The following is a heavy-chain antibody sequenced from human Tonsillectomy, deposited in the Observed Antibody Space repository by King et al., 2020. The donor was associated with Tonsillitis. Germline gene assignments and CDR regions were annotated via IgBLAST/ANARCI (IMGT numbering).Heavy chain of an antibody. J-gene: IGHJ4*02. Sequence: VQLVESGGGLVQPGGSLRLSCAASGFTFSSYWMHWVRQAPGNGPVLVSRMNNDGSGTSYSDSVKGRFTISRDNAKNTVYLQVNSLRAEDTAVYYCARAQEDYFFDYWGQGTLVTVSS. CDR3: ARAQEDYFFDY. CDR2: MNNDGSGT. V-gene: IGHV3-74*01. CDR1: GFTFSSYW. D-gene: IGHD3/OR15-3a*01.